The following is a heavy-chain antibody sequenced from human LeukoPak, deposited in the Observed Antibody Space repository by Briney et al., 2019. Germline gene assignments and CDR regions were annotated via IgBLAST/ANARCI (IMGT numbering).Heavy chain of an antibody. J-gene: IGHJ4*02. CDR1: GGSISSSSYY. Sequence: SETLSLTCSVSGGSISSSSYYWVWIRQPPGKGLEWIGNVYYRGNTYYNPSLKSRVTISVDTSKNQFSLKLSSVTAADTAVYYCARATYDILTGYYNFGYYFDCWGQGTLVTVSS. D-gene: IGHD3-9*01. CDR3: ARATYDILTGYYNFGYYFDC. V-gene: IGHV4-39*02. CDR2: VYYRGNT.